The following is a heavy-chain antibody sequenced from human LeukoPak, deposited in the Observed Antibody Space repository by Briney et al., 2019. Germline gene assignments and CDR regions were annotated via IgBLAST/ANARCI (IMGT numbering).Heavy chain of an antibody. CDR2: IYTSGST. CDR1: GGSISSYY. Sequence: SETLSLTCTVSGGSISSYYWSWIRQPAGKGLEWIGRIYTSGSTNYNPSLKSRVTMSVDTSKNQFSLKLSSVTAADTAVYYCAREYSSPYYYYYYYMDVWGKGTTVTVSS. V-gene: IGHV4-4*07. J-gene: IGHJ6*03. CDR3: AREYSSPYYYYYYYMDV. D-gene: IGHD6-13*01.